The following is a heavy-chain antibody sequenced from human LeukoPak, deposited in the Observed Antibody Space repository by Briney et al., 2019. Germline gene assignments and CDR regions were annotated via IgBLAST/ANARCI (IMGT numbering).Heavy chain of an antibody. J-gene: IGHJ6*02. D-gene: IGHD6-13*01. Sequence: GASVKVSCKASGYTFTSYDINWVRQATGQGLEWMGWMNPNSGNTGYAQKFQGRVTMTRNTSISTAYMELSSLRSEDTAMYYCARGSSSWSIYYYYYYGMDVWGQGTTVTVSS. CDR3: ARGSSSWSIYYYYYYGMDV. CDR1: GYTFTSYD. V-gene: IGHV1-8*01. CDR2: MNPNSGNT.